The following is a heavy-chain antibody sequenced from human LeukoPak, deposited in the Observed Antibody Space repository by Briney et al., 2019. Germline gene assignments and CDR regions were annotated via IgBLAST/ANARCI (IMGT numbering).Heavy chain of an antibody. CDR2: ISDNGGRT. CDR3: AKDFGRNLGGPGY. Sequence: QPGGSLRLSCAASGFTFSTYTTAWVRQAPGGGLEWVSGISDNGGRTYYADSVKGRFAISRDDSKSTLYLQMNSLRGEDTAVYYCAKDFGRNLGGPGYWGRGTLVIVSS. D-gene: IGHD3-10*01. V-gene: IGHV3-23*01. CDR1: GFTFSTYT. J-gene: IGHJ4*02.